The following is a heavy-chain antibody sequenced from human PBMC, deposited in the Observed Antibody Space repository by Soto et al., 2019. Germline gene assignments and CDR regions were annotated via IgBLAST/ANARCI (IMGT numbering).Heavy chain of an antibody. Sequence: VLLQQWGAGLLKPSETLSLTCAVYGGSLSGYYWSWIRQPPGKGLEWIGEISHSGSTNYNPSLKGRATISVDTSKNQFSLKLTSVTAADTAVYHCVRGRWGTGTAWGQGTLVTVSS. D-gene: IGHD1-1*01. CDR2: ISHSGST. CDR1: GGSLSGYY. CDR3: VRGRWGTGTA. V-gene: IGHV4-34*01. J-gene: IGHJ5*02.